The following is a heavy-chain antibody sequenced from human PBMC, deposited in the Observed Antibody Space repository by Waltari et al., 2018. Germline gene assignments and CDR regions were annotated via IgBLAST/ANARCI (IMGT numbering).Heavy chain of an antibody. J-gene: IGHJ5*01. CDR3: ARQRPAALVAWFDS. Sequence: QLQLQESGPGLVKPSETLSLSCTVSGDSISRSDYYWGWIRQPPGKGLDWIGSVDDSGNSYYNPSLKSRVDISTDTSKNQVSLRLTSVTAADSAVYHCARQRPAALVAWFDSWGQGTPVIVSS. CDR1: GDSISRSDYY. CDR2: VDDSGNS. V-gene: IGHV4-39*07. D-gene: IGHD2-2*01.